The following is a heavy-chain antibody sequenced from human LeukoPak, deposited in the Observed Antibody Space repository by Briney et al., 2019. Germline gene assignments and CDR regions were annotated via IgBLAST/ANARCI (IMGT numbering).Heavy chain of an antibody. V-gene: IGHV4-59*08. CDR3: ARGVLLWFGEASGIDY. Sequence: PSEALSLTCTVSGGSISSYYWSWIRQPPGKGLEWIGYIYYSGSTNYNPSLKSRVTISVDTSKNQFSLKLSSVTAADTAVYYCARGVLLWFGEASGIDYWGQGTLVTVSS. J-gene: IGHJ4*02. D-gene: IGHD3-10*01. CDR2: IYYSGST. CDR1: GGSISSYY.